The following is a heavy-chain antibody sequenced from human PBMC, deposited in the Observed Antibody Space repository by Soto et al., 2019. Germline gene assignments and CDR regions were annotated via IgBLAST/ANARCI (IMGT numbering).Heavy chain of an antibody. D-gene: IGHD5-18*01. Sequence: QVQLVQSGAEVKKPGSSVKVSCKASGGTFSSYAISWVRQAPGQGLEWMGGIIPIFGTANYAQKFQGRVTITADESTSTAYMELSSPRSEDTAVYYCARARGYSYGRGDYYYYGMDVWGQGTTVTVSS. CDR2: IIPIFGTA. CDR1: GGTFSSYA. CDR3: ARARGYSYGRGDYYYYGMDV. V-gene: IGHV1-69*01. J-gene: IGHJ6*02.